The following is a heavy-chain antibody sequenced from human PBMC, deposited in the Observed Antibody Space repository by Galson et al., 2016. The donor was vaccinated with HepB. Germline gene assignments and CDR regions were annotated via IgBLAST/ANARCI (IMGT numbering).Heavy chain of an antibody. CDR1: GSFTFSDYY. CDR2: ISGRGTIV. J-gene: IGHJ6*03. Sequence: SLRLSCAAYGSFTFSDYYMNWIRQAPGKGLEWIASISGRGTIVKYADSVKGRFTVSRDNTEKSLFLQMNSLRAEDTAFYYCVREGFCSSFSCYLSDWYYDYGADVWGRGTTVTVPS. V-gene: IGHV3-11*01. D-gene: IGHD5-12*01. CDR3: VREGFCSSFSCYLSDWYYDYGADV.